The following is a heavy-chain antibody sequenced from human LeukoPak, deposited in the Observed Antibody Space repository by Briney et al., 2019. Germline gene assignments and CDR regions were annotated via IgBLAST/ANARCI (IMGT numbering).Heavy chain of an antibody. CDR3: ARRPRGVIIKTWFDS. J-gene: IGHJ5*01. D-gene: IGHD3-10*01. V-gene: IGHV4-39*07. Sequence: SETLSLTCTVSGGSISSSSYYWGWIRQPPGKGLEWIGEINHSGSANYNPSLKSRVTILLDTCKNQFSLNLSSVTAADTAVYYCARRPRGVIIKTWFDSWGQGTLVTVSS. CDR1: GGSISSSSYY. CDR2: INHSGSA.